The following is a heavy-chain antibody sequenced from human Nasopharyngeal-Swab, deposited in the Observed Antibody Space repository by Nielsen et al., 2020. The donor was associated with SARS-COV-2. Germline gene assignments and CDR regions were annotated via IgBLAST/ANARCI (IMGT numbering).Heavy chain of an antibody. CDR3: ASTPYSYAWGDYYYGMDV. V-gene: IGHV3-11*04. Sequence: GESLKISCAASGFTFSDYYMSWIRQAPGKGLEWVSYISSSGSTIYYADSVKGRFTISRDNAKNSLYLQMNSLRDEDTAVYYCASTPYSYAWGDYYYGMDVWGQGTTVTVSS. CDR2: ISSSGSTI. D-gene: IGHD5-18*01. CDR1: GFTFSDYY. J-gene: IGHJ6*02.